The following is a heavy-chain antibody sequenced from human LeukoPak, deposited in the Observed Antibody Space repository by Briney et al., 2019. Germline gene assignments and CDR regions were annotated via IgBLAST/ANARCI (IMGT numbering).Heavy chain of an antibody. Sequence: GGSLRLSCAASGFTFSDYYMSWIRQAPGKGLEWVSYISSSGSPIYYADSVKGRFTISRDNAKNSLYLQMNSLRAEDTAVYYCAKGNFLRAYSAFDYWGQGTLVTVSS. D-gene: IGHD5-12*01. CDR3: AKGNFLRAYSAFDY. CDR2: ISSSGSPI. V-gene: IGHV3-11*01. J-gene: IGHJ4*02. CDR1: GFTFSDYY.